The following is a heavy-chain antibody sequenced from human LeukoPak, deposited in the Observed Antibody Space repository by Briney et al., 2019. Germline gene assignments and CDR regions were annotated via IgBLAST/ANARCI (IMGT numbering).Heavy chain of an antibody. V-gene: IGHV4-59*01. D-gene: IGHD3-3*01. CDR3: ATYTIFGVVKGAFDI. CDR2: IYYSGST. CDR1: GGSISSYY. J-gene: IGHJ3*02. Sequence: SETLSLTCTVSGGSISSYYWSWIRQPPGKGLEWIGYIYYSGSTNYNPSLKSRVTISVDTSKNQFSLKLSSVTAADTAVYYCATYTIFGVVKGAFDIWGQGTMVTVSS.